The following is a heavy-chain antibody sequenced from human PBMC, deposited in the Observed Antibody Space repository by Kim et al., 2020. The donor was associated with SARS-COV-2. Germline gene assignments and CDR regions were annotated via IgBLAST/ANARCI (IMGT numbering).Heavy chain of an antibody. CDR2: IYYSGST. J-gene: IGHJ4*02. CDR1: GGSISSGDYY. D-gene: IGHD7-27*01. Sequence: SETLSLTCTVSGGSISSGDYYWSWIRQPPGKGLEWIGYIYYSGSTYYNPSLKSRVTISVDTSKNQFSLKLSSVTAADTAVYYCAREGPYTRYLTGPPDYWGQGTLVTVSS. CDR3: AREGPYTRYLTGPPDY. V-gene: IGHV4-30-4*01.